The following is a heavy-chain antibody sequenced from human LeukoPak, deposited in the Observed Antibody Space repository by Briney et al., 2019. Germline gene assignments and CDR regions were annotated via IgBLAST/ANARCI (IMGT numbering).Heavy chain of an antibody. Sequence: GSLRLSCAASGFTFSSYGMHWVRQAPGKGLEWVAVISYDGSNKYYADSVKGRFTISRDNSKNTLYLQMNSLRAEDTAVYYCAKELHLGYSYGFDYWGQGTLVTVSS. D-gene: IGHD5-18*01. CDR2: ISYDGSNK. CDR1: GFTFSSYG. J-gene: IGHJ4*02. V-gene: IGHV3-30*18. CDR3: AKELHLGYSYGFDY.